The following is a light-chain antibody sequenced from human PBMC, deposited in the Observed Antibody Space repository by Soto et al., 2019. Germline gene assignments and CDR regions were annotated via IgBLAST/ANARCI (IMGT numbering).Light chain of an antibody. CDR2: EVS. CDR3: CSYAGGSTFWV. J-gene: IGLJ3*02. V-gene: IGLV2-23*02. Sequence: QSVLTQPASVSGSPGQSITISCTATSSDVGSYNLVSWYQQYPGKAPKLIIYEVSKRPSGVSNRFSGSTSGNTASLTISGLLAEDEADYYCCSYAGGSTFWVFGGGTKLTVL. CDR1: SSDVGSYNL.